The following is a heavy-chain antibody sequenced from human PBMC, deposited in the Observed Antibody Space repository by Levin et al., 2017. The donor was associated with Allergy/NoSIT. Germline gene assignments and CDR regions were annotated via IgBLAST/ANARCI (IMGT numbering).Heavy chain of an antibody. CDR1: GFPFSSSS. CDR2: ISDSASTM. V-gene: IGHV3-48*01. D-gene: IGHD2-15*01. J-gene: IGHJ4*02. CDR3: ARGDCSGGSCYSWGY. Sequence: GGSLRLSCTASGFPFSSSSLNWVRQAPGKGLEWLSYISDSASTMYYADSVKGRFIISRDNAKNSLYLQMNSLRAEDTAVYFCARGDCSGGSCYSWGYWGQGTLVTVSS.